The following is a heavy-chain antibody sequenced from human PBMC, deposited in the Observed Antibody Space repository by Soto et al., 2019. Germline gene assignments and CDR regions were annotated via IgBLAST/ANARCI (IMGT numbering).Heavy chain of an antibody. J-gene: IGHJ3*02. Sequence: ASVKVSCKASGYTFTSYAMHWVRQAPGQRLEWMGWINAGNGNTKYSQKFQGRVTITRDTSASTAYMELSSLRSEDTAVYYCARVLLDFLWFGELSPDKAFDIWGQGTMVTVSS. CDR2: INAGNGNT. V-gene: IGHV1-3*01. CDR3: ARVLLDFLWFGELSPDKAFDI. D-gene: IGHD3-10*01. CDR1: GYTFTSYA.